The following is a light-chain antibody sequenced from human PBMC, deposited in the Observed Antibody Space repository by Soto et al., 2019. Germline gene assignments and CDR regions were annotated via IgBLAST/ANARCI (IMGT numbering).Light chain of an antibody. Sequence: DIQLTQSPSSLSASVGDTVTITCRASQALSNYLAWYQQKPGKVPDLLISFASTLQCGVPSRFSGSGSGTEFTLTISSLQPDDFAVYYCQQYNSYPLTFGQGTKVDIK. CDR3: QQYNSYPLT. J-gene: IGKJ1*01. V-gene: IGKV1-9*01. CDR2: FAS. CDR1: QALSNY.